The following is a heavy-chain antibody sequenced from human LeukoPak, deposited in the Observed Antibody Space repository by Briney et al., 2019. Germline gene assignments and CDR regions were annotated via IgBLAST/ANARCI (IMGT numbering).Heavy chain of an antibody. CDR3: ARRGRWLQLRAFDI. Sequence: KSSETLSLTCAVYGGSFSGYYWSWIRQPPGKGLEWIGEINHSGSTNYNPSLKSRVTISVDTSKNQFSLKLSSVTAADTAVYYCARRGRWLQLRAFDIWGQGTMVTVSS. CDR2: INHSGST. CDR1: GGSFSGYY. D-gene: IGHD5-24*01. J-gene: IGHJ3*02. V-gene: IGHV4-34*01.